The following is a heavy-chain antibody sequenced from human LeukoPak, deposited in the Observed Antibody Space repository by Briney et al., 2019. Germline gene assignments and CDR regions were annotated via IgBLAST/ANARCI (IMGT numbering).Heavy chain of an antibody. J-gene: IGHJ4*02. D-gene: IGHD1-14*01. CDR1: GFILSSYS. V-gene: IGHV3-21*01. CDR2: ISSRSSYI. Sequence: GGSLRLSCAASGFILSSYSMIWVRQAPGKGLEWVSSISSRSSYIYYADSVKGRFIISRDNAKNSLYLQMNSLRAEDTAVYYCARDVTGSGGDYWGQGTLVTVSS. CDR3: ARDVTGSGGDY.